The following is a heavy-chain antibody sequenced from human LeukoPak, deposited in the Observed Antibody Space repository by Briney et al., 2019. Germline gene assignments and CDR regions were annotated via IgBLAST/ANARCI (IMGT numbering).Heavy chain of an antibody. D-gene: IGHD2-2*01. J-gene: IGHJ4*02. Sequence: GGSLRLSCSASGFTVSSNYMSWVRQAPGKGLEWVSVIYSGGSTYYADSVKGRFTISRDNSKNTLYLQMNSLRAEDTAVYYCASGPGDQLLDYWGQGTLVTVSS. CDR3: ASGPGDQLLDY. CDR1: GFTVSSNY. CDR2: IYSGGST. V-gene: IGHV3-53*01.